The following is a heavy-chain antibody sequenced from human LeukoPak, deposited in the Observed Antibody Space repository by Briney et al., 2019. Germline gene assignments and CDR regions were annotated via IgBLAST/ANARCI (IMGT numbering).Heavy chain of an antibody. CDR3: ARDAYSSSWYDYYYYMDV. D-gene: IGHD6-13*01. CDR2: IYYSGNT. V-gene: IGHV4-59*01. J-gene: IGHJ6*03. Sequence: SETLSLTCTVSGGSMTTYYWSWIRQPPGKGLEWIGYIYYSGNTNYNPSLNSRVTISLDTSKKQFSLKLTSVGAADTAVYYCARDAYSSSWYDYYYYMDVWGKGTTVTVSS. CDR1: GGSMTTYY.